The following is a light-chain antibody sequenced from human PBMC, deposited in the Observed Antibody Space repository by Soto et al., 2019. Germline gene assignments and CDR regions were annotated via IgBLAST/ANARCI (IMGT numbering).Light chain of an antibody. V-gene: IGKV3-15*01. CDR2: GDS. Sequence: EVVLTQSPGTLSMSPGERATLSCRASQSVSNNLAWNQQKPGQAPRLLVYGDSTRATGVPDRFSGSGSGTEFTLNITGLQSEDIAMYYCHQYNHWPPLYSFGQGTRLEIK. CDR1: QSVSNN. CDR3: HQYNHWPPLYS. J-gene: IGKJ2*01.